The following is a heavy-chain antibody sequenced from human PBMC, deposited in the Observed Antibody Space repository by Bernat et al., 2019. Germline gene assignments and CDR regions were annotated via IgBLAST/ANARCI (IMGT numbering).Heavy chain of an antibody. D-gene: IGHD3-10*01. CDR2: ISYDGSNK. CDR3: VAGGVWFRELYIDY. CDR1: GFTFSSYA. V-gene: IGHV3-30*01. Sequence: QVQLVESGGGVVQPGRSLRLSCAASGFTFSSYAMHWVRQAPGKGLEWVAVISYDGSNKYYADSVKGRFTISRDNSKNTLYLQMNSLRAEDTAVYYCVAGGVWFRELYIDYWGQGTLVTVSS. J-gene: IGHJ4*02.